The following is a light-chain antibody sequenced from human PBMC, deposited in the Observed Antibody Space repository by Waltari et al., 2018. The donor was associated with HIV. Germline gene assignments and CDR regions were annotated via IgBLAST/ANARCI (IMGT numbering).Light chain of an antibody. J-gene: IGKJ1*01. CDR1: QSISRW. CDR2: KAS. V-gene: IGKV1-5*03. CDR3: QQYNSLWT. Sequence: LQMTQCPSLLLASAGDRVTITCRASQSISRWLAWYQQKPGKAPILLIYKASDLQNGVPSRFSGSGSGTDFALTISSLQPDDFATYYCQQYNSLWTFGQGTKVEVK.